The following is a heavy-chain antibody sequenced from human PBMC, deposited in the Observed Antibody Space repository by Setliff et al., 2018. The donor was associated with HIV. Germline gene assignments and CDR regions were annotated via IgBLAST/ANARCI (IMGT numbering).Heavy chain of an antibody. Sequence: ASVKVSCKASGGPFSSYAITWVRQAPGQGLEWMGWISAYSGDTDYAQNLRGRVTLTTDTSTSTAYMELRSLRPDDTAVYYCAQTYSFGSGSYLFDFWGQGTLVTVSS. J-gene: IGHJ4*02. CDR1: GGPFSSYA. CDR2: ISAYSGDT. CDR3: AQTYSFGSGSYLFDF. V-gene: IGHV1-18*01. D-gene: IGHD3-10*01.